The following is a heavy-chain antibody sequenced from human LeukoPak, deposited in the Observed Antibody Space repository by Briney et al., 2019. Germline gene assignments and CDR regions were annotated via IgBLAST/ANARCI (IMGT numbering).Heavy chain of an antibody. D-gene: IGHD1-26*01. J-gene: IGHJ6*02. CDR3: ARDDQEPGRYYYYYYGMDV. CDR1: GSSLSSYS. Sequence: PGGSLRLSCAASGSSLSSYSMNWVRQAPGKGLEWVSSITISSNFIYYADSVKGRFTISRDNAKSSLFLQMNSLRSDDTAVYYCARDDQEPGRYYYYYYGMDVWGQGTTVTVSS. V-gene: IGHV3-21*04. CDR2: ITISSNFI.